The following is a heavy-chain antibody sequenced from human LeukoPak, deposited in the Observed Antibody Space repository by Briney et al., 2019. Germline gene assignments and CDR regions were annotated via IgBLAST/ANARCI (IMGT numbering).Heavy chain of an antibody. J-gene: IGHJ3*02. D-gene: IGHD3-16*01. CDR3: AKDFVGWGYAFDI. CDR2: ISWNSGSI. Sequence: GGSLRLSCAASGFTFDDYAMHWVRQAPGKGLEWVSGISWNSGSIGYADSVKGRFTISRDNAKNSLYLQMNSLRAEDTALYYCAKDFVGWGYAFDIWGQGTMVTVSS. CDR1: GFTFDDYA. V-gene: IGHV3-9*01.